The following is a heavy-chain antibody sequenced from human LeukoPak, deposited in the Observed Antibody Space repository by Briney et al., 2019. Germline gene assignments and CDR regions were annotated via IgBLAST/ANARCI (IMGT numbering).Heavy chain of an antibody. V-gene: IGHV3-23*01. J-gene: IGHJ4*02. Sequence: GGSLRLSCAASGFTFSTYTMYWVRHPPGKRLEWVSIIGNNGGGIHYADSVKGRFTISRDNFKNALYLQMNSLRVEDTAVYYCAIDPNWGTHSWGQGVLVTVS. CDR2: IGNNGGGI. CDR3: AIDPNWGTHS. D-gene: IGHD7-27*01. CDR1: GFTFSTYT.